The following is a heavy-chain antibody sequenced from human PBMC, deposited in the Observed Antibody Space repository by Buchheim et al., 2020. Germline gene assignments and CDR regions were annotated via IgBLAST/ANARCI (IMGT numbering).Heavy chain of an antibody. V-gene: IGHV1-69*04. J-gene: IGHJ6*02. Sequence: QVQLVQSGAEVKKPGSSVKVSCKASGGTFSSXAISWVRQAPGQGLEWMGRIIPILGIANYAQKFQGRVXITADKSTSTAYLELSSLRSEDTAVYYCAISTVRYFDWSPGMDVWGQGTT. CDR3: AISTVRYFDWSPGMDV. CDR1: GGTFSSXA. CDR2: IIPILGIA. D-gene: IGHD3-9*01.